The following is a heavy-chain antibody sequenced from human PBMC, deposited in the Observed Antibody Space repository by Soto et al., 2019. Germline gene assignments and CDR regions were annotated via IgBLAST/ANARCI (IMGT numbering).Heavy chain of an antibody. CDR2: ISSSGSTI. D-gene: IGHD2-8*01. Sequence: GGSLGLSCAASGVTFSDYYMSWIRQAPGKGLEWVSYISSSGSTIYYADSVKGRFTISRDNAKNSLYLQMNSLRAEDTAVYYCASKGPYPVSAFDIWGQGTMVTVSS. CDR1: GVTFSDYY. CDR3: ASKGPYPVSAFDI. V-gene: IGHV3-11*01. J-gene: IGHJ3*02.